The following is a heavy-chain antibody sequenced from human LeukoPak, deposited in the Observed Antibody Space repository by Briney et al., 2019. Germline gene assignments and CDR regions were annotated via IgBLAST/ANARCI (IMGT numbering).Heavy chain of an antibody. CDR2: ISWNSGSI. Sequence: GGSLRLSCAASGFTFDDYAMHWVRQAPGKGLEWVSGISWNSGSIGYADSVKGQFTISRDNAKNSLYLQMNSLRAEDTALYYCAKDRDDSSGSHFDYWGQGTLVTVSS. V-gene: IGHV3-9*01. CDR1: GFTFDDYA. J-gene: IGHJ4*02. D-gene: IGHD3-22*01. CDR3: AKDRDDSSGSHFDY.